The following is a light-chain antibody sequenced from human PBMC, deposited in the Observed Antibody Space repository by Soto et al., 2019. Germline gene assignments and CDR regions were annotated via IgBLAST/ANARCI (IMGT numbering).Light chain of an antibody. CDR1: QSISSY. Sequence: DIQMTQSPSSLSASVGDRVTITCRASQSISSYLNWYQQKQGKAPKXLIYAASSLQSGVPSRFSGSGSGTESTITISSLQPEDVETYYCLQHNSYPLLFGQGTKVDIK. V-gene: IGKV1-17*01. CDR3: LQHNSYPLL. J-gene: IGKJ1*01. CDR2: AAS.